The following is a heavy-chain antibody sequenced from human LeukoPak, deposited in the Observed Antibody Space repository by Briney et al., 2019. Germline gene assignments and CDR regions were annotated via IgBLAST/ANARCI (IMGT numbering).Heavy chain of an antibody. Sequence: GGTLSLXCAASGFTFDDYGMRWVRQAPGKGLEWVFGINCNGGSRGYADSVKGRFTISRDNAKNYLYLQMNSRRAENTALYCCARDSSGYKVWGQGTLVTVSS. J-gene: IGHJ4*02. D-gene: IGHD3-22*01. CDR3: ARDSSGYKV. CDR2: INCNGGSR. CDR1: GFTFDDYG. V-gene: IGHV3-20*04.